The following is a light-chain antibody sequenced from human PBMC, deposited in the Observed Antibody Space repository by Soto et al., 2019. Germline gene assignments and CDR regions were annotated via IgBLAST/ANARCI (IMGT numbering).Light chain of an antibody. V-gene: IGKV3-20*01. Sequence: EIVLTQSPGTLSLSPGERATLSCRASETIGNNYVAWYQQRPGQAPRLLIYLASNRAAGVPDRFRGSGSGADFTLTISRLEPEDFAVYVCQQYGSSPWTFGQGTKVDIK. CDR1: ETIGNNY. CDR2: LAS. J-gene: IGKJ1*01. CDR3: QQYGSSPWT.